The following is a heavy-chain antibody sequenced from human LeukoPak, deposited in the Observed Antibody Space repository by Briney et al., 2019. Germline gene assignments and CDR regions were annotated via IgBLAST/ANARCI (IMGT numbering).Heavy chain of an antibody. CDR1: GFTFSSYS. CDR2: ISSSSSYI. J-gene: IGHJ5*02. D-gene: IGHD1-1*01. V-gene: IGHV3-21*01. CDR3: AKSSAGITWFDP. Sequence: GGSLRLSCAASGFTFSSYSMTGFGQAPGKGLEWVSSISSSSSYIYYADSVKGRFTISRDNSKNTLYLQMDSLRSDDTAVYYCAKSSAGITWFDPWGQGTLVTVSS.